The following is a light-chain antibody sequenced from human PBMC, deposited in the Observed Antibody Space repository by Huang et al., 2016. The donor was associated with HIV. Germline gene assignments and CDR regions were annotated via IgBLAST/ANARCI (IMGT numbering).Light chain of an antibody. V-gene: IGKV3-15*01. CDR3: QQYNNWRT. CDR1: QSVSSN. CDR2: GAS. Sequence: EIVMTQSPATLSVSPGERATLSCRASQSVSSNLAWYPQKPGQAPRLLIYGASTRATGIPARFSGSGSGTEFTLTISSLQSEDFAVYYCQQYNNWRTFGQGTKVEIK. J-gene: IGKJ1*01.